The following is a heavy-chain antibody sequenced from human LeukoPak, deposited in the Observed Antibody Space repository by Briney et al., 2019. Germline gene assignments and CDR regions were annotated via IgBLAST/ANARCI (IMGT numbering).Heavy chain of an antibody. V-gene: IGHV3-53*01. CDR1: GFTVSSNY. CDR2: IYSGGSA. CDR3: ARDRIIQLPPTYYYYGMDV. J-gene: IGHJ6*02. Sequence: GGSLRLSCAASGFTVSSNYMSWVRQAPGKGLEWVSVIYSGGSAYYADSVKGRFTISRDNSKNTLYLQMNSLRAEDTAVYYCARDRIIQLPPTYYYYGMDVWGQGTTVTVSS. D-gene: IGHD3-16*01.